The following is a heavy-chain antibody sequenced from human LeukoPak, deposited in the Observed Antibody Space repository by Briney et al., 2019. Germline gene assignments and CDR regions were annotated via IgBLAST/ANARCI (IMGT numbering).Heavy chain of an antibody. V-gene: IGHV3-53*01. CDR3: AKAYDFWSGYLDY. CDR1: GFTVSSNY. J-gene: IGHJ4*02. CDR2: IYSGGST. Sequence: PGGSLRLSCAASGFTVSSNYMSWVRQAPGKGLEWVSVIYSGGSTYYADSVKGRFTISRDNSKNTLYLQMNSLRAEDTAVYYCAKAYDFWSGYLDYWGQGTLVTVSS. D-gene: IGHD3-3*01.